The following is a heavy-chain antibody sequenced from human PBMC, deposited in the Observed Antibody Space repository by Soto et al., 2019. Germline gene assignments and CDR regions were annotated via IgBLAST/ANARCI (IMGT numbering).Heavy chain of an antibody. Sequence: PGGSLRLSCAASGFTFSSYAMSWVRQAPGKGLEWVSAISGSGGSTYYADSVKGRFTISKDTSKSQVVLTMTNMDPVDTATYYCARCGYSYGYGQVPKEKNWFDPWGQGTLVTVSS. CDR3: ARCGYSYGYGQVPKEKNWFDP. D-gene: IGHD5-18*01. V-gene: IGHV3-23*01. J-gene: IGHJ5*02. CDR2: ISGSGGST. CDR1: GFTFSSYA.